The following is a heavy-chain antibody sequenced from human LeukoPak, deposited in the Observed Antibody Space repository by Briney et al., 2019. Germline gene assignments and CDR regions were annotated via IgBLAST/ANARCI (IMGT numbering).Heavy chain of an antibody. V-gene: IGHV3-7*03. CDR1: GFSFSTIY. CDR2: INVDGTAE. J-gene: IGHJ3*02. CDR3: ARDPYRFAFDI. Sequence: GGSLRLSCAASGFSFSTIYMSWVRQTPWQGLEWVANINVDGTAEYYVDSVKGRFTISRDNANNSLYLQMNSLRAEDTAVYYCARDPYRFAFDIWGQGTVVLVSS. D-gene: IGHD1-26*01.